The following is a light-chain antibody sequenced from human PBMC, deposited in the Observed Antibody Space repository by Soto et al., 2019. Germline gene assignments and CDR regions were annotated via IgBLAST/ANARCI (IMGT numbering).Light chain of an antibody. CDR3: LLSYSGVWRV. Sequence: QAVVTQEPSVTVSPGGTVTLTCGSSTGAVTSGHYPYWFQQKPGQAPKTLIYDTSNRHSWTPARFSGSLLGGKAALTLSGAQPEDEAVYYCLLSYSGVWRVFGGGTKLTVL. CDR2: DTS. J-gene: IGLJ3*02. V-gene: IGLV7-46*01. CDR1: TGAVTSGHY.